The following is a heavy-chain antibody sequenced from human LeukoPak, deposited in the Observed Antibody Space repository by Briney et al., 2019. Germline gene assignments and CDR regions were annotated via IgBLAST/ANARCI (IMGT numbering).Heavy chain of an antibody. CDR3: ARDYYDSSGYYLTFDY. CDR2: IISSSSYI. D-gene: IGHD3-22*01. V-gene: IGHV3-21*01. J-gene: IGHJ4*02. CDR1: GFPFISYS. Sequence: GGSLRLSCAASGFPFISYSMNWVRQAPGKGLEWVSSIISSSSYIYYADSVKGRFTISSDNAKNSLYLQMNSLRAEDTAVYYCARDYYDSSGYYLTFDYWGQGTLVTVSS.